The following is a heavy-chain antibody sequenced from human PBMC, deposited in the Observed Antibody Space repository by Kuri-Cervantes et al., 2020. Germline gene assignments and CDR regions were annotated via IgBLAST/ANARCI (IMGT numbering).Heavy chain of an antibody. Sequence: SETLSLTCAVYGGSFSGYYWSWIRQPPGKGLEWIGEINHSGSTNYNPSLKSRVTISVDTSKNQFSLKLSSVTAADTAVYYCARVSYCSGGSCYHLSYAFDICVPGTMVTVSS. CDR1: GGSFSGYY. CDR3: ARVSYCSGGSCYHLSYAFDI. CDR2: INHSGST. V-gene: IGHV4-34*01. J-gene: IGHJ3*02. D-gene: IGHD2-15*01.